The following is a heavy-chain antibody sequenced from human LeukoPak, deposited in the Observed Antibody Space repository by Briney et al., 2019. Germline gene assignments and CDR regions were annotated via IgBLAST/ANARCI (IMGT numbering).Heavy chain of an antibody. CDR3: ARDDEQWLVPFDY. J-gene: IGHJ4*02. CDR1: GFTFSSYW. CDR2: INSDGSST. V-gene: IGHV3-74*01. Sequence: GGSLRLSCAASGFTFSSYWMHWVRQAPGKGLVWVSRINSDGSSTSYADSVKGRFTISRDNSKNTLYLQMNSLRAEDTAVYYCARDDEQWLVPFDYWGQGTLVTVSS. D-gene: IGHD6-19*01.